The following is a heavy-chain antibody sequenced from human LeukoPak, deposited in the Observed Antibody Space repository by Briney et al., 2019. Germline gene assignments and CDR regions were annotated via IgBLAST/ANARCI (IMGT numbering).Heavy chain of an antibody. V-gene: IGHV4-59*01. CDR3: ARGRGSNYDYVWGSPYYFDY. CDR1: SGSISSYY. CDR2: IYYSGST. J-gene: IGHJ4*02. D-gene: IGHD3-16*01. Sequence: PSETLSLTCTVSSGSISSYYWSWIRQPPGKGLEWIGYIYYSGSTNYNPSLKSRVTISVDTSKNQFSLKLSSVTAADTAVYYCARGRGSNYDYVWGSPYYFDYWGQGTLVTVSS.